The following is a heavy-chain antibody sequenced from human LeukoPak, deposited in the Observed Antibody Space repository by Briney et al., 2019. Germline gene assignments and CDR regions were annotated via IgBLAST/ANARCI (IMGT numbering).Heavy chain of an antibody. J-gene: IGHJ6*03. CDR1: GGTFSSYA. D-gene: IGHD3-9*01. CDR3: ARETGTVPFHNVLTGRQDFYYYYIDV. V-gene: IGHV1-69*13. Sequence: GASVKVSCKASGGTFSSYAISWVRQAPGQWLEWMGGIIPIFGTANYAQKFQGRVTITADEPTTTAYMELTSLTSDDTAVYYCARETGTVPFHNVLTGRQDFYYYYIDVWGKGTTVTVSS. CDR2: IIPIFGTA.